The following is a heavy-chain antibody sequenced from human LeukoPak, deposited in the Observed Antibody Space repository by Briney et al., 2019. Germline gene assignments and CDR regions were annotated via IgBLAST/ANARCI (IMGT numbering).Heavy chain of an antibody. CDR3: ARVGKNGWDFDH. CDR2: INEGANVK. CDR1: GFTFSSYG. J-gene: IGHJ4*02. D-gene: IGHD6-19*01. V-gene: IGHV3-7*01. Sequence: HPGGSLRLSCAASGFTFSSYGMSWVRQAPGKGLEWLANINEGANVKFYVDSVKGRFIISRDNTKNSLYLQMSILRAEDTALYYCARVGKNGWDFDHWGQGTLVTVSS.